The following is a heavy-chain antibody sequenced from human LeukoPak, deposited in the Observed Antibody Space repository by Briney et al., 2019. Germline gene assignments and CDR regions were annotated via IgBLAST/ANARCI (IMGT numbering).Heavy chain of an antibody. CDR1: GYTFTSYG. V-gene: IGHV1-18*01. D-gene: IGHD2-2*03. CDR3: ARVDGYCSSTSCAYGAFDI. CDR2: ISAYNGNT. Sequence: ASVKVSCKASGYTFTSYGISWVRQAPGQGLEWMGWISAYNGNTHYVQKLQGRVTMTTDTSTSTAYMELRSLRSDDTAVYYCARVDGYCSSTSCAYGAFDIWGQGTMVTVSS. J-gene: IGHJ3*02.